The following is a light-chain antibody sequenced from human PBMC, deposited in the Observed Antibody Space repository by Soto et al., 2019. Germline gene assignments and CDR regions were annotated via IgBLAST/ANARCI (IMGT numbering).Light chain of an antibody. CDR3: SSYTSSSTPFVV. J-gene: IGLJ2*01. CDR1: SSDVGDYDY. V-gene: IGLV2-14*01. CDR2: DVT. Sequence: QSVLTQPASVSGSPGQSITISCTATSSDVGDYDYVSWYQQHPDKAPKLMIYDVTNRPSGVSNRFSGSKSGNTASLTISGLQAEDEADYYCSSYTSSSTPFVVFGGGTKVTVL.